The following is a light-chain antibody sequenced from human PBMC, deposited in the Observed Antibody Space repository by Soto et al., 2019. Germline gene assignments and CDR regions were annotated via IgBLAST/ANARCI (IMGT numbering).Light chain of an antibody. CDR2: GNN. J-gene: IGLJ1*01. V-gene: IGLV1-40*01. Sequence: QSVLTQPPSVSGAPGQRVTISCTGSSSNIGAGYDVHWYQQLPGTAPKLLIYGNNNRPPGVPDRFSGSKSGASASLAITGLQAEDEADYYCQSYDNSLNAFYVFGTGTKLTVL. CDR1: SSNIGAGYD. CDR3: QSYDNSLNAFYV.